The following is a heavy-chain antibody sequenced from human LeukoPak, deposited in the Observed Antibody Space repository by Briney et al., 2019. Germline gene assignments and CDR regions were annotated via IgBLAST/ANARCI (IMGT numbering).Heavy chain of an antibody. Sequence: GGSLRLSCAASGFPFDDYAMHWVRQAPGKGLEWVSGISWNSGSMRYADSVRGRFTISRDNAKNSLYLQMNSLSTEDTALYYCAKGGNRRSIVVVFTNDWFDPWGQGTLVTVSS. CDR1: GFPFDDYA. D-gene: IGHD3-22*01. CDR2: ISWNSGSM. J-gene: IGHJ5*02. CDR3: AKGGNRRSIVVVFTNDWFDP. V-gene: IGHV3-9*01.